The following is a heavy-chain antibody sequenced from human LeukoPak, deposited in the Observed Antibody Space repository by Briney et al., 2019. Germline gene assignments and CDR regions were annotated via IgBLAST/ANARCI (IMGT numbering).Heavy chain of an antibody. J-gene: IGHJ4*02. D-gene: IGHD3-16*01. CDR2: IYYSGST. Sequence: SQTLSLTCTVSGGSISSGDYYWSWIRQPPGKGLEWIGYIYYSGSTNYNPSLKSRVTISVDTSKNQFSLKLSSVTAADTAVYYCARWAFGGNVDYWGQGTLVTVSS. CDR3: ARWAFGGNVDY. V-gene: IGHV4-61*08. CDR1: GGSISSGDYY.